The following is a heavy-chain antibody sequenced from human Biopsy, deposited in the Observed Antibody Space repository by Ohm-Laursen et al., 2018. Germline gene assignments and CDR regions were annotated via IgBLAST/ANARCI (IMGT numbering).Heavy chain of an antibody. D-gene: IGHD4-23*01. J-gene: IGHJ2*01. CDR3: ARRPYGGTRYWYFDL. V-gene: IGHV4-31*01. Sequence: TLSLTCTVSGGSVSSGGFYWSWIRQYPGKGLEWIGYIYYSGTTYYNPSLKSLVTISVDTSKNQFSLKLNSVTAADTAVYYCARRPYGGTRYWYFDLWGRGTLVTVPS. CDR2: IYYSGTT. CDR1: GGSVSSGGFY.